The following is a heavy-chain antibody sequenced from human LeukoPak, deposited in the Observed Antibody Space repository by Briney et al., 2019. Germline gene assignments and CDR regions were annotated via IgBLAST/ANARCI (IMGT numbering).Heavy chain of an antibody. Sequence: GSSLKISCKGSGYSFTRDWIGWVRQMPGKGLEWMGIIWPGASSTKYSPSSQGQVTISAYKSISTAYLQWSSLKASDTAMYYCARQDGGGTYDSLDAFDIWGQGTKVTVSS. CDR2: IWPGASST. CDR3: ARQDGGGTYDSLDAFDI. V-gene: IGHV5-51*01. CDR1: GYSFTRDW. J-gene: IGHJ3*02. D-gene: IGHD3-16*01.